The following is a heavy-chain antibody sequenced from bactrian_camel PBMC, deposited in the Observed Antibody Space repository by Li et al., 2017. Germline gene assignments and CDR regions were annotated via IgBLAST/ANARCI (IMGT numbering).Heavy chain of an antibody. V-gene: IGHV3S53*01. D-gene: IGHD6*01. CDR2: RTYSDTT. CDR3: AVDRGTGCKFRAGTAY. J-gene: IGHJ4*01. CDR1: GYASAIKC. Sequence: QVQLVESGGGSVQSGGSLRLTRTASGYASAIKCWGWFRQAPGKEREEVGIARTYSDTTSYGDPVKGRFTIVVDNAKDTINLQMNNLNQEDTARYYCAVDRGTGCKFRAGTAYWGQGTQVTVS.